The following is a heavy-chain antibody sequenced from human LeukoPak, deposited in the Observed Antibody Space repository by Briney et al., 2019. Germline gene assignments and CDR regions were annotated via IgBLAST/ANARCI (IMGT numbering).Heavy chain of an antibody. D-gene: IGHD4-17*01. Sequence: SETLFLTCTVSGYSIRSGYYWGWIRQPPGKGLEWIGNIYHSGSTYYNPSLKSRVTISVDTSRDHFSLKLTSVAAADTAVYYCARESGSVTSEVDFDYWGQGTLVTVSS. J-gene: IGHJ4*02. CDR2: IYHSGST. CDR1: GYSIRSGYY. V-gene: IGHV4-38-2*02. CDR3: ARESGSVTSEVDFDY.